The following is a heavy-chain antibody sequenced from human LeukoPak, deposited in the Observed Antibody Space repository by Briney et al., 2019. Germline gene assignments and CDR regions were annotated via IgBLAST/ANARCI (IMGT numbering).Heavy chain of an antibody. CDR3: AKDMFMYYYGSGNRFDP. CDR2: ISWNSGSI. Sequence: PGGSLRLSCAASGFTFDDYAMHWVRKAPGKGLEWVSGISWNSGSIGYADSVKGRFTISRDSAKNSLYLQMNSLRAEDTALYYCAKDMFMYYYGSGNRFDPWGQGTLVTVSS. V-gene: IGHV3-9*01. CDR1: GFTFDDYA. J-gene: IGHJ5*02. D-gene: IGHD3-10*01.